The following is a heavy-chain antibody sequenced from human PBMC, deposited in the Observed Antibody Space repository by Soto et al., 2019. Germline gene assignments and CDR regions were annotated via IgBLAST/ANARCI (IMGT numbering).Heavy chain of an antibody. CDR1: GYTFTGHY. V-gene: IGHV1-2*02. CDR2: IGPESGAT. CDR3: GRGRSGQIVVFY. D-gene: IGHD1-26*01. Sequence: SVKVSCKSSGYTFTGHYIHWVRQAPEQGPEWMGEIGPESGATRYAQKFQGRVTMTRDTSITTVYMELKNLSPDDTAVYYCGRGRSGQIVVFYWGQGTPVTVSS. J-gene: IGHJ4*02.